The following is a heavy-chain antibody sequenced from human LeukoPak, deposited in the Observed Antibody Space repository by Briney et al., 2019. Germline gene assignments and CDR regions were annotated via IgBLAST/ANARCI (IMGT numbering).Heavy chain of an antibody. CDR1: GFTFSSYA. J-gene: IGHJ6*03. Sequence: GGSLRLSCAASGFTFSSYAMSWVRQAPGKGLEWVSSISGSGDRTYYADSVKGRFTISRDNSKNTLYLQMNSLRAEDTAVYYCAKVLGPVARSYMDVWGKGNTGTVSS. CDR2: ISGSGDRT. CDR3: AKVLGPVARSYMDV. V-gene: IGHV3-23*01. D-gene: IGHD6-19*01.